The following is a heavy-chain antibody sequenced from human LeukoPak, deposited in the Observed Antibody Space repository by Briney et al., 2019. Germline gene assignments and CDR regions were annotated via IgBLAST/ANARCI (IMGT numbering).Heavy chain of an antibody. V-gene: IGHV3-53*01. CDR3: ARDGGSAWFLDY. CDR1: GFTVSSNY. D-gene: IGHD6-19*01. Sequence: GGSLRLSCAASGFTVSSNYMSWVRQAPGKGLEWVSIIYSGGSTFYADSVKGRFTISRGNSKNTLYLQMNSLRAEDTAVYYCARDGGSAWFLDYWGQGTLVTVSS. CDR2: IYSGGST. J-gene: IGHJ4*02.